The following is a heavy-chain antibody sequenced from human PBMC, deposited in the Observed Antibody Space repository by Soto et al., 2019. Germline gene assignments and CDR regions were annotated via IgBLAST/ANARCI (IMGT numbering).Heavy chain of an antibody. V-gene: IGHV4-34*01. CDR3: ARGKGPLWSAVRGVMGNWFDT. Sequence: PSQTLSHTCSVYFGSFSGYYWSWILQPPCKWLGWIGEINHSGSTNYNPSLKSRVTISVDTSKNQFSLKLSSVTAADTAVYYCARGKGPLWSAVRGVMGNWFDTWGQGTLVTVSS. J-gene: IGHJ5*02. CDR1: FGSFSGYY. D-gene: IGHD3-10*01. CDR2: INHSGST.